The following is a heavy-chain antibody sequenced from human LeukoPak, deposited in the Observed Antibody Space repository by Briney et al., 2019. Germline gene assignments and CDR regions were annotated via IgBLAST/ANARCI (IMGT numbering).Heavy chain of an antibody. D-gene: IGHD3-22*01. V-gene: IGHV3-15*01. CDR2: IKNKTDGGTT. CDR3: TTGAYDSSGYYYLDY. Sequence: GSLIPSCAASGFTFINAWMSWVLQAPREGLEWVGRIKNKTDGGTTDYAAPVKGRFTISRDDSKNTLYLQMNSLKTEDTAVYYCTTGAYDSSGYYYLDYWGQGTLVTVSS. CDR1: GFTFINAW. J-gene: IGHJ4*02.